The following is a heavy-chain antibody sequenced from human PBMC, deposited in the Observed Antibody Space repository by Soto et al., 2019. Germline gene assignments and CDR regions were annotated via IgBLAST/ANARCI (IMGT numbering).Heavy chain of an antibody. V-gene: IGHV3-23*01. Sequence: GGSLRLSCVASRFTLTSYAMSWVRQAPGKGLEWVAAISASGGATIHADSVKGRLTISRDNSKNTLYLQMNSLRAEDTAVYYCAKDVEGGRLFRGAFDYWGQGTQVTVSS. CDR3: AKDVEGGRLFRGAFDY. D-gene: IGHD2-21*01. J-gene: IGHJ4*02. CDR1: RFTLTSYA. CDR2: ISASGGAT.